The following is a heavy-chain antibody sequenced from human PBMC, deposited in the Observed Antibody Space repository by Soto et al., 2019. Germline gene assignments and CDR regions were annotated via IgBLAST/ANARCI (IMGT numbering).Heavy chain of an antibody. CDR2: IIPIFGTA. D-gene: IGHD3-22*01. CDR1: GGTFSSYA. J-gene: IGHJ4*02. CDR3: PREGDDSSGYYMYRFDY. Sequence: SVKVSCKASGGTFSSYAISWVRQAPGQGLEWMGGIIPIFGTANYAQKFQGRVTITADESTSTAYMELSSLRSEDTAVYYCPREGDDSSGYYMYRFDYWGQGTLVTVSS. V-gene: IGHV1-69*13.